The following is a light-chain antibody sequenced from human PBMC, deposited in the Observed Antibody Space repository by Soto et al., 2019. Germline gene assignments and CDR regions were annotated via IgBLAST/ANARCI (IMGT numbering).Light chain of an antibody. CDR1: ESVVSNY. Sequence: VLTPSPGTLSLSPGERATRSCRTTESVVSNYLAWYQLKPGQAPRLLIYGASTRATGIPARFSGGGSGTDFTLTIRRLEPEDFALYYCQQYGSSPITFGQGTRLEIK. V-gene: IGKV3-20*01. J-gene: IGKJ5*01. CDR2: GAS. CDR3: QQYGSSPIT.